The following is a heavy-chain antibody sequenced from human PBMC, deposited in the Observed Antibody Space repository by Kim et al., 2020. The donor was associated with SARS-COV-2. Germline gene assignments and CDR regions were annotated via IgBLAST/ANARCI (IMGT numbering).Heavy chain of an antibody. V-gene: IGHV3-48*02. Sequence: GGSLRLSCAASGFTFSSYSMNWVRQAPGKGLEWVSYISSSSSTIYYADSVKGRFTISRDNAKNSLYLQMNSLRDEDTAVYYCARAPRPSIVGANDYWGQGTLVTVSS. CDR1: GFTFSSYS. CDR2: ISSSSSTI. J-gene: IGHJ4*02. D-gene: IGHD1-26*01. CDR3: ARAPRPSIVGANDY.